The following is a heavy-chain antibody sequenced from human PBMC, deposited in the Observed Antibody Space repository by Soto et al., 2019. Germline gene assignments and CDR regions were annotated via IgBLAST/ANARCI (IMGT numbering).Heavy chain of an antibody. Sequence: QVQLVQSGAEVKKPGSSVKVSCKASGGTFNTYNINWVRQAPGQGLEWMGGILPIFGTTNYAQRFQGRVTITADDSTSTAYMELSSLISEDTAVYYCARDETGDSYYYYYGMDVWGQGTTVTVTS. D-gene: IGHD7-27*01. CDR3: ARDETGDSYYYYYGMDV. V-gene: IGHV1-69*01. CDR2: ILPIFGTT. CDR1: GGTFNTYN. J-gene: IGHJ6*02.